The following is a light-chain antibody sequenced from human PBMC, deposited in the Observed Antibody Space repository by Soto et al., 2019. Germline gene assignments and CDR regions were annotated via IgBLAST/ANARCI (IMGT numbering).Light chain of an antibody. CDR3: ASWDDRLNGVV. Sequence: QSVLTQPPSASGTPGQRVTISCSGSSSNIGSNTVNWYQQLPGTAPKLLIDSNNQRPSGVPDRVSGSKSGTSASLAISGLQSEEEADYYCASWDDRLNGVVFGGGTQRTVL. CDR1: SSNIGSNT. CDR2: SNN. V-gene: IGLV1-44*01. J-gene: IGLJ2*01.